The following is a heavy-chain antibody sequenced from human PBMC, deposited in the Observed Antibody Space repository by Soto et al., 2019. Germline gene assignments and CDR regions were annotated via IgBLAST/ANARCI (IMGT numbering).Heavy chain of an antibody. Sequence: EVLLVESGGGLVKPGGSLRLSCVASGFSFSTSIMHWVRQAPGKGLEWIATISSTSSNIYYAGSVKGRFSISRDNPKNSLVLQMNSLRADDMAVYYCARVIASTSLVTFDVWGQGTMVTVS. CDR1: GFSFSTSI. CDR3: ARVIASTSLVTFDV. D-gene: IGHD2-21*01. CDR2: ISSTSSNI. V-gene: IGHV3-21*02. J-gene: IGHJ3*01.